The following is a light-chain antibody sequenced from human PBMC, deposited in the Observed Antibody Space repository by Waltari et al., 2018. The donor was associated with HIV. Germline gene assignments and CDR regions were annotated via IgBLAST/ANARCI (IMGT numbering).Light chain of an antibody. CDR2: DVD. CDR1: DSDFGLYNF. J-gene: IGLJ3*02. Sequence: SAVTQPASVSGLPGQSITISCTGGDSDFGLYNFVSWYQQHPGRVPRLILYDVDSRAPGISDRFSGSRSCPTASLNISRLRAEDEADYYCASFTGDDTLLFGGWTKVTVL. V-gene: IGLV2-14*03. CDR3: ASFTGDDTLL.